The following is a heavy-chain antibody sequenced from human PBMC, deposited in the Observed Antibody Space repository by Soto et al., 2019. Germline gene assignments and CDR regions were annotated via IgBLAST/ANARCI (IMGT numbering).Heavy chain of an antibody. J-gene: IGHJ4*02. CDR3: AKDPSTGSADF. V-gene: IGHV3-23*01. Sequence: WGSLRLSCAASVFSCSDFGMTWFRQAPGKGLEWVSTIHREGTNTHYADSVKGRFTISRDNSKDTLYLEMNSLRAEDTAIYFCAKDPSTGSADFWGQGTLVTVSS. CDR1: VFSCSDFG. CDR2: IHREGTNT. D-gene: IGHD3-9*01.